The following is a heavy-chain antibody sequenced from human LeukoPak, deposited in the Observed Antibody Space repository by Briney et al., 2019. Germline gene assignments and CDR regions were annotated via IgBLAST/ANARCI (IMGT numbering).Heavy chain of an antibody. Sequence: PSETLSLTCTVSGGSISSYYWSWIRQPAGKGLEWIGRIYTSGSTNYNPSLKSRVTMSVDTSKNQFSLKLSSVTAADTAVYYCARDSYYDSSGYSEYYFDYWGQGTLVTVSS. J-gene: IGHJ4*02. CDR1: GGSISSYY. CDR3: ARDSYYDSSGYSEYYFDY. D-gene: IGHD3-22*01. CDR2: IYTSGST. V-gene: IGHV4-4*07.